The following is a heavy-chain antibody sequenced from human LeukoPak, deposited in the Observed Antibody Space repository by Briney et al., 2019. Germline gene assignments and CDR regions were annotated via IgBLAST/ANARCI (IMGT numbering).Heavy chain of an antibody. CDR3: ARVTYYDFWSGYSSNFDY. CDR2: IYYSGGT. J-gene: IGHJ4*02. Sequence: SETLSLTCTVSGGSISSSSYYWGWIRQPPGKGLEWIGSIYYSGGTYYNPSLKSRVTISVDTSKNQFSLKLSSVTAADTAVYYCARVTYYDFWSGYSSNFDYWGQGTLVTVSS. V-gene: IGHV4-39*01. CDR1: GGSISSSSYY. D-gene: IGHD3-3*01.